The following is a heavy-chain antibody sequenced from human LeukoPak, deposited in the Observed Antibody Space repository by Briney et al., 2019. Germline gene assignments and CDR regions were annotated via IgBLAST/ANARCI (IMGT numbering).Heavy chain of an antibody. V-gene: IGHV1-69*05. D-gene: IGHD4-17*01. J-gene: IGHJ4*02. CDR3: ARDRPGYGDYWFDY. CDR1: GGTFSSYA. CDR2: IIPIFGTA. Sequence: WASVKVSCKASGGTFSSYAISWVRQAPGQGLEWMGGIIPIFGTANYAQKFQGRVTITTDESTSTAYMELSSLRSEDTAVYYCARDRPGYGDYWFDYWGQGTLVTVSS.